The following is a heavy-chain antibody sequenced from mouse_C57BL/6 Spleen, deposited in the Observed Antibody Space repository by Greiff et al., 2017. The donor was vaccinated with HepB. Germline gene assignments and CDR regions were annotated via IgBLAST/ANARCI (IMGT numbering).Heavy chain of an antibody. Sequence: QVQLQQPGAELVKPGASVKMSCKASGYTFTSYWITWVKQRPGQGLEWIGDIYPDSGSTNYNEKFKSKATLTVDTSSSTAYMQLSSLTSEDSAVYYCARNSSGYGRYFDYWGQGTTLTVSS. CDR3: ARNSSGYGRYFDY. V-gene: IGHV1-55*01. D-gene: IGHD3-2*02. CDR2: IYPDSGST. J-gene: IGHJ2*01. CDR1: GYTFTSYW.